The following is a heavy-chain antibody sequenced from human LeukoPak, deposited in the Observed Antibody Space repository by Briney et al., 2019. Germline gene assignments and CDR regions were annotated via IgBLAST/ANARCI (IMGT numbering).Heavy chain of an antibody. CDR2: ISPNSGAT. J-gene: IGHJ4*02. V-gene: IGHV1-2*06. CDR1: GYTFTDYY. D-gene: IGHD4/OR15-4a*01. CDR3: ARDLWGWGSDYLDY. Sequence: ASVKVSCKASGYTFTDYYVHWVRLVPGQGLEWMGRISPNSGATNYAEKFRGRVTMARDTSINTVYMEMSSLRSDDTAVYYCARDLWGWGSDYLDYWGQGTLVAVSS.